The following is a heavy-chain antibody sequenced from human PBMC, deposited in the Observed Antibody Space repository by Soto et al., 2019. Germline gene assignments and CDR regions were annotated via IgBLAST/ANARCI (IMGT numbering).Heavy chain of an antibody. CDR2: IYYSGST. Sequence: SETLSLTCTVSGGSVSSGDYYWSWIRQPPGKGLEWIGYIYYSGSTYYNPSLKSRVTISVDTSKNQFSLKLSSVTAADTAVHYCARASIVVVPYGMDVWGQGTTVTVSS. CDR1: GGSVSSGDYY. V-gene: IGHV4-30-4*01. D-gene: IGHD2-2*01. J-gene: IGHJ6*02. CDR3: ARASIVVVPYGMDV.